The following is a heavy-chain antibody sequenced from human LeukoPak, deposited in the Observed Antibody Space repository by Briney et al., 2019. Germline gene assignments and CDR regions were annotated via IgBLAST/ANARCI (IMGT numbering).Heavy chain of an antibody. CDR1: GGSISSDHYY. CDR2: ISYSGSA. V-gene: IGHV4-39*01. D-gene: IGHD5-12*01. Sequence: PSETLSLTCTVSGGSISSDHYYWSWIRQPAGKGLEWIGSISYSGSAYYNPSLKSRITISVDTSNNQFSLNLSSVTAADTAVYYCARHKNSGVTTSYYFDYWGQGTLVTVSS. J-gene: IGHJ4*02. CDR3: ARHKNSGVTTSYYFDY.